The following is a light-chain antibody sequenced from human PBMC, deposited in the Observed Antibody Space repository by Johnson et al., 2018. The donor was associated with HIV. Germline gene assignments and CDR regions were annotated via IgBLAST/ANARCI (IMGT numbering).Light chain of an antibody. CDR2: ENN. CDR1: SSNIGNNY. Sequence: QSVLTQPPSVSAAPGQKVTISCSGSSSNIGNNYVSWYQQLPGTAPKLLIYENNKRPAVIPDRFSGSKSGTSATLGITGLQTGDEADHYCGTWDRSLSALYVFGTGPNVTVL. CDR3: GTWDRSLSALYV. V-gene: IGLV1-51*02. J-gene: IGLJ1*01.